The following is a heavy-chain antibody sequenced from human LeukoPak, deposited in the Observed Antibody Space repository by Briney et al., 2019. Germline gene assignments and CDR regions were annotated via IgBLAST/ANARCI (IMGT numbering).Heavy chain of an antibody. V-gene: IGHV3-30*18. CDR3: AKDLWEE. Sequence: PGGSLRLSCAASGFTFSSYGMHWFRQAPGKGLEWVAVISHDGSNKYYADSVKGRFTISRDNSKNTLYLQMNSLRAEDTAVYYCAKDLWEEWGQGTLVTVSS. J-gene: IGHJ4*02. D-gene: IGHD1-26*01. CDR2: ISHDGSNK. CDR1: GFTFSSYG.